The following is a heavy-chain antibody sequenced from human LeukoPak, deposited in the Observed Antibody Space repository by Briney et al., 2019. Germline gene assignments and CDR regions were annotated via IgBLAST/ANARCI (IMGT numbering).Heavy chain of an antibody. CDR2: ISSSGNSR. D-gene: IGHD2-21*02. V-gene: IGHV3-48*04. CDR1: GFILSNYR. J-gene: IGHJ6*02. Sequence: GGSLRLSCAASGFILSNYRMNWVRQAPGKGLEWVSYISSSGNSREYADSVKGRFTISRDNARDSLHLQMNSLRVEDTAVYYCARDRAAYCGGDCYAPLDVWGQGTTVTVSS. CDR3: ARDRAAYCGGDCYAPLDV.